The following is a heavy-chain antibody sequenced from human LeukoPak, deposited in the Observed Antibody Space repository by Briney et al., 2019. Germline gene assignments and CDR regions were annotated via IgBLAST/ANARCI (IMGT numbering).Heavy chain of an antibody. CDR1: GFTFSNYA. D-gene: IGHD1-26*01. V-gene: IGHV3-23*01. CDR3: AKEDSGSYYFDY. Sequence: GGSLRLSCAASGFTFSNYAMHWVRQAPGKGLEWVSSMSGNGGSTYYADSVKGRFTISRDNSKNTLSLHMNSLRAEDTAVYYCAKEDSGSYYFDYWGQGTLVTVSS. J-gene: IGHJ4*02. CDR2: MSGNGGST.